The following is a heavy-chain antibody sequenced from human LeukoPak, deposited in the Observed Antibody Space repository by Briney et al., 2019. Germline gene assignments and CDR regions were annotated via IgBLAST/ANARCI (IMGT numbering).Heavy chain of an antibody. Sequence: SETLSLTCALYGGSFSGYYWSWTRQPPGKGLEWIGEINHSGSTNYNPPLKSRVTISVDTSKNQFSLKLSSVTAADTAVYYCARGTPKIHCSGGSCYSEGDAFDIWGQGTMVTVSS. CDR2: INHSGST. CDR3: ARGTPKIHCSGGSCYSEGDAFDI. J-gene: IGHJ3*02. V-gene: IGHV4-34*01. CDR1: GGSFSGYY. D-gene: IGHD2-15*01.